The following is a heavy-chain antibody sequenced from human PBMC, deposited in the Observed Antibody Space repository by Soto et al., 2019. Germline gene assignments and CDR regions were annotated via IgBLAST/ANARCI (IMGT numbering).Heavy chain of an antibody. CDR3: ASRPEFGATWYPDY. V-gene: IGHV1-69*13. CDR1: GGTFSSYA. J-gene: IGHJ4*02. D-gene: IGHD1-26*01. CDR2: IIPIFGTA. Sequence: ASVKVSCKASGGTFSSYAISWVRQAPGQGLEWMGGIIPIFGTANYAQKFQGRVTITADESTSTAYMELGSLRSEDTAVYYCASRPEFGATWYPDYWGQGTLVTVSS.